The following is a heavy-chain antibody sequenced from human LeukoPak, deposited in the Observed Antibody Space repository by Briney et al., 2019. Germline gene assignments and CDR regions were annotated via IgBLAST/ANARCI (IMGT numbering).Heavy chain of an antibody. V-gene: IGHV3-23*03. CDR3: ARGGSYLSAFDI. Sequence: GGSLRLSCAASGFTFSSYGMSWVRQAPGKGLVWVSRIDNDGSSTTYADSVKGRFTISRDNSKNTLYLQMNSLRAEDTAVYYCARGGSYLSAFDIWGQGTMVTVSS. D-gene: IGHD1-26*01. J-gene: IGHJ3*02. CDR1: GFTFSSYG. CDR2: IDNDGSST.